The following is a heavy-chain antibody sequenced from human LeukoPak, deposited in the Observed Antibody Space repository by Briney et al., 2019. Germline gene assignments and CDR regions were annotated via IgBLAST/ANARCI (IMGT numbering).Heavy chain of an antibody. D-gene: IGHD6-13*01. CDR1: GFTFSSYG. CDR3: ARAWCSNCWGHYFDY. J-gene: IGHJ4*01. V-gene: IGHV3-33*08. Sequence: GSLRLSCAASGFTFSSYGMHWVRQAPGKGLEWVAVIWYGGSNKYYADSVKGRFTLSRDNPKKTLYLQLNSLRAEDTAVYYCARAWCSNCWGHYFDYWGQGTLVTVSS. CDR2: IWYGGSNK.